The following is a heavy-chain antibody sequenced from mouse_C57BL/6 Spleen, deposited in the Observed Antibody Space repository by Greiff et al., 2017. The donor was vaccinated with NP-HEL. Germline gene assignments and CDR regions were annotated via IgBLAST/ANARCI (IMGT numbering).Heavy chain of an antibody. CDR2: IYWDDDK. D-gene: IGHD1-1*01. V-gene: IGHV8-12*01. Sequence: VMLVESGPGILQSSQTLSLTCSFSGFSLSTSGMGVSWIRQPSGKGLEWLAHIYWDDDKRYNPSLKSRLTISKDTSRNQVFLKITSVDTADTATYYCARRGNYGSSPWYFDVWGTGTTVTVSS. CDR3: ARRGNYGSSPWYFDV. CDR1: GFSLSTSGMG. J-gene: IGHJ1*03.